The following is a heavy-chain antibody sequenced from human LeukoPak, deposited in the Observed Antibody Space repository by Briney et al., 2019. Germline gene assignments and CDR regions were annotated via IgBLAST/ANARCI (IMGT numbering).Heavy chain of an antibody. CDR3: ARCRSSGWLSAFDI. Sequence: GGSLRLSCAASGFTFSSYWMSWVRQAPGKGLEWVANIKQDGSEKYYVDSVKGRFTISRDNAKNSLYLQMNSLRAEDTAVYYCARCRSSGWLSAFDIWGQGTMVTVSS. V-gene: IGHV3-7*01. J-gene: IGHJ3*02. D-gene: IGHD6-19*01. CDR2: IKQDGSEK. CDR1: GFTFSSYW.